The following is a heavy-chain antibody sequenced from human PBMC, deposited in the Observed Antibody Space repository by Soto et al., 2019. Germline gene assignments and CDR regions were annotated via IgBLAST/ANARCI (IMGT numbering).Heavy chain of an antibody. Sequence: GGSLRLSCAASGFTFSSYSMNWVRQAPGKGLEWVSSISSSSSYIYYADSVKGRFTISRDNAKNSLYLQMNSLRAEDTAVYYCARAFTTGPRIAAFDIWGQGTMVTVSS. D-gene: IGHD1-1*01. CDR2: ISSSSSYI. J-gene: IGHJ3*02. CDR3: ARAFTTGPRIAAFDI. V-gene: IGHV3-21*01. CDR1: GFTFSSYS.